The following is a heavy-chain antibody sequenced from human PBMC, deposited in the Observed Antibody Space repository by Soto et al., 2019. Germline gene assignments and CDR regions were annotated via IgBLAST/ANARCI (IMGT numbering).Heavy chain of an antibody. CDR3: ARDLSH. Sequence: SETLSLTCTVSGGSISSGDYYWSWIRQHPGKGLEWIGYIYYSGSTYYNPSLKSRVTISVDNAKNSLYLQMSSLRHEDTGVYYCARDLSHWGQGMLVTVSS. CDR1: GGSISSGDYY. J-gene: IGHJ4*02. CDR2: IYYSGST. V-gene: IGHV4-31*03.